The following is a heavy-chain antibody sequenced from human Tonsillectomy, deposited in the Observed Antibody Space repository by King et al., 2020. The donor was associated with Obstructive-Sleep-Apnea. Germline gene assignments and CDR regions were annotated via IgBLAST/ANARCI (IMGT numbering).Heavy chain of an antibody. J-gene: IGHJ4*02. CDR3: ARAGLLWFGECNEY. D-gene: IGHD3-10*01. Sequence: VQLVESGGGLVQPGGSLRLSCAASGFTFSNHWMSWVRQAPGKGLEWVANINQDGSEKYYVDPVKGRFTISRDNAKNSLYLQMNSRRADDTAVYYCARAGLLWFGECNEYWGQGTLVTVSS. CDR1: GFTFSNHW. V-gene: IGHV3-7*03. CDR2: INQDGSEK.